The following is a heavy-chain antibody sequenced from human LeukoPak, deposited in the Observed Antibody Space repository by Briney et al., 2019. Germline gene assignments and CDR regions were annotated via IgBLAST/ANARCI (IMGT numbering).Heavy chain of an antibody. CDR2: IYSGGST. Sequence: GGSLRLSCAASGFTFSSYAMSWVRQAPGKGLEWVSVIYSGGSTYYADSVKGRFTISRDNSKNTLYLQMNSLRAEDTAVYYCARGPIVVPAAPFDYWGQGTLVTVSS. V-gene: IGHV3-66*01. CDR1: GFTFSSYA. CDR3: ARGPIVVPAAPFDY. J-gene: IGHJ4*02. D-gene: IGHD2-2*01.